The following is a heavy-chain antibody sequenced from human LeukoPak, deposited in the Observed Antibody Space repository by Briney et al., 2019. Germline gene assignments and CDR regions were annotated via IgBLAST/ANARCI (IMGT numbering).Heavy chain of an antibody. D-gene: IGHD2-2*01. CDR1: GGSFSGYY. CDR2: INHSGST. J-gene: IGHJ4*02. CDR3: ARGGDVVVPAAMPALLL. V-gene: IGHV4-34*01. Sequence: PSETLSLTCAAYGGSFSGYYWSWIRQPPGKGLEWIGEINHSGSTNYNPSLKSRVTISVDTSKNQFSLKLSSVTAADTAVYYCARGGDVVVPAAMPALLLWGQGTLVTVSS.